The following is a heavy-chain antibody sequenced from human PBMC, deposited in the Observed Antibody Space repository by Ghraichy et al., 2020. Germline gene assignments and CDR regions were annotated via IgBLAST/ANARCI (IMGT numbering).Heavy chain of an antibody. CDR1: GYTFTSYG. CDR3: ARDYSSGEQNWFGP. J-gene: IGHJ5*02. D-gene: IGHD3-22*01. Sequence: SVKVSCKASGYTFTSYGFAWVRQAPGEGLEWMGWISGYNGNANYAQKLQGRVTMTTDTSTSTAYMELKSLRSDDTAVYYCARDYSSGEQNWFGPWGQGTLVIVSS. V-gene: IGHV1-18*01. CDR2: ISGYNGNA.